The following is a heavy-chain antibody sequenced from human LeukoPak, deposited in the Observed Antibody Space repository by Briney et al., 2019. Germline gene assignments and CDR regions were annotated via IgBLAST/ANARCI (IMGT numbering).Heavy chain of an antibody. CDR3: ARRHSSLPLDY. CDR1: AYSFSTYW. D-gene: IGHD3-22*01. CDR2: IYPGDSDT. Sequence: GESLKISCQGSAYSFSTYWIGCVRQMPRKGLEWMGIIYPGDSDTRYSPSFQGQVTISADKSISTAYLQWSSLKASDTAMYYCARRHSSLPLDYWGQGTLVTVSS. V-gene: IGHV5-51*01. J-gene: IGHJ4*02.